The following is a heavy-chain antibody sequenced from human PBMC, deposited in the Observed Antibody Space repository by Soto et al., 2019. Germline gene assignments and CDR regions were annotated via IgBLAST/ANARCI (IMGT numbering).Heavy chain of an antibody. D-gene: IGHD4-17*01. CDR3: ATCAVNRYYYYGMGV. J-gene: IGHJ6*02. CDR1: GGTFSSYA. CDR2: IIPIFGTA. V-gene: IGHV1-69*12. Sequence: QVQLVQSGAEVKKPGSSVKVSCKASGGTFSSYAISWVRQAPGQGLEWMGGIIPIFGTANYAQKFQGRVTITADEATSTGYMELRSLRSENTAVDYWATCAVNRYYYYGMGVWGQGTTLAVSS.